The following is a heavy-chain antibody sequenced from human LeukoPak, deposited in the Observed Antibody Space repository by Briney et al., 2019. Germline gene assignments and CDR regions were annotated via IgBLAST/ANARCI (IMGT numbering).Heavy chain of an antibody. D-gene: IGHD3-10*02. J-gene: IGHJ3*02. CDR3: GSPRTFSGRNVLDM. CDR2: INSGGRTT. V-gene: IGHV3-74*01. Sequence: GGSLRLSCAAAGFTFSTYWMHWVRQVPGKGLVWVSRINSGGRTTGYADSVKGRFTISRDNAKNTLYLQMNSLRVEDTAVYYCGSPRTFSGRNVLDMWGQGTMVTVSS. CDR1: GFTFSTYW.